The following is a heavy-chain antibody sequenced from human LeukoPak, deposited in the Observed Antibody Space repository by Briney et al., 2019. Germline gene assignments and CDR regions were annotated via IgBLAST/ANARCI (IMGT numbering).Heavy chain of an antibody. V-gene: IGHV1-8*01. CDR2: MNPNSGNT. Sequence: GASVKVSCKASGYTFTSYDINWVRQATGQGLEWMGWMNPNSGNTGYAQKFQGRVTITRNPSISTAYMELSSLRSEDTAVYYCARAHHERDFWSGSDYMDVWGKGTTVTVSS. CDR3: ARAHHERDFWSGSDYMDV. CDR1: GYTFTSYD. D-gene: IGHD3-3*01. J-gene: IGHJ6*03.